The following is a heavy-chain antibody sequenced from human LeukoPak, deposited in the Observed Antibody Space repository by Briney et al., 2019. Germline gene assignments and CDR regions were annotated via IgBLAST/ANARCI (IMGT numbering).Heavy chain of an antibody. CDR1: GFTFSDYY. J-gene: IGHJ5*02. Sequence: PGGPLRLSCAASGFTFSDYYMSWIRQAPGKGLEGVSYISSSGRTIYYADSVKGRFTISRDNAKNALYLQMNSLRAEATAVYYCARPGSANYAIDPWGQGTLVTVSP. D-gene: IGHD5-24*01. V-gene: IGHV3-11*01. CDR3: ARPGSANYAIDP. CDR2: ISSSGRTI.